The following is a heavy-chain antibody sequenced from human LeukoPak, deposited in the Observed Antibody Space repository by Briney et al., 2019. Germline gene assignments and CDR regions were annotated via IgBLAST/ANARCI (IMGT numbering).Heavy chain of an antibody. Sequence: SQTLSLTCTVSGGSISSGGYYWSWIRQHPGTGLEWIGYIYYSGSTYYNPSLKSRVTISVDTSKNQFSLKLSSVTAADTAVYYCARRNGYCSSTSCYLNWFDPWGQGTLVTVSS. CDR1: GGSISSGGYY. CDR2: IYYSGST. CDR3: ARRNGYCSSTSCYLNWFDP. V-gene: IGHV4-31*03. J-gene: IGHJ5*02. D-gene: IGHD2-2*01.